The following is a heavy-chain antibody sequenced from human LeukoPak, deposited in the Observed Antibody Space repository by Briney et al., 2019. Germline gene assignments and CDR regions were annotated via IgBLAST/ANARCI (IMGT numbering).Heavy chain of an antibody. Sequence: SVKVSCKASGGTFSSYAISWVRQAPGQGLKWMGGIIPIFGTANYAQKFQGRVTITADESTSTAFMELSSLRSEDTAVYYCARRVASVVPAAMAVGNWFDPWGQGTLVTVSS. V-gene: IGHV1-69*01. J-gene: IGHJ5*02. CDR3: ARRVASVVPAAMAVGNWFDP. D-gene: IGHD2-2*01. CDR2: IIPIFGTA. CDR1: GGTFSSYA.